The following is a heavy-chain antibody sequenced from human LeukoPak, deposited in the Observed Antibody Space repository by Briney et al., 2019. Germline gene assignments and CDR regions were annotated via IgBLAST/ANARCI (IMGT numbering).Heavy chain of an antibody. Sequence: GGSLRLSCAASVFIFSSYSMSWVRQAPGKGLEWVSAISSSGGSTYYADSVKGRFTISRDNSKNTLFLQMNSLRAEDTAVYFCARRGYCSSTSCYYIDYWGQGTLVTVSS. V-gene: IGHV3-23*01. D-gene: IGHD2-2*01. CDR3: ARRGYCSSTSCYYIDY. J-gene: IGHJ4*02. CDR2: ISSSGGST. CDR1: VFIFSSYS.